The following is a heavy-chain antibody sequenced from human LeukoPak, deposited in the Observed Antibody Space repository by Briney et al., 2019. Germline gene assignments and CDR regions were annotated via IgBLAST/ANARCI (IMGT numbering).Heavy chain of an antibody. Sequence: SETLSLTCAVSGGSISSSNWWSWVRQPPGKGLEWIGEIYHSGSTNYNPSLKSRVTISVDTSKNQFSLKLSSVTAADTAVYYCARDHHFGTVTTRNYYYMDVWGKGTTVTVSS. D-gene: IGHD4-11*01. V-gene: IGHV4-4*02. J-gene: IGHJ6*03. CDR1: GGSISSSNW. CDR2: IYHSGST. CDR3: ARDHHFGTVTTRNYYYMDV.